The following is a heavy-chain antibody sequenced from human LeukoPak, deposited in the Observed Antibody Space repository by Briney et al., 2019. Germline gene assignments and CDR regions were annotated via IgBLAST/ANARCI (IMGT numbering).Heavy chain of an antibody. CDR1: GYTFTSYD. J-gene: IGHJ4*02. Sequence: ASVKVSCKASGYTFTSYDINWVRQATGQGLEYMGWINTITGNPTYAQDLTGRLVFSLDTSVSTAYLQISSLKAEDTAVYYCARSSSLVAARDLWGQGTLVTVSS. CDR3: ARSSSLVAARDL. D-gene: IGHD5-12*01. V-gene: IGHV7-4-1*02. CDR2: INTITGNP.